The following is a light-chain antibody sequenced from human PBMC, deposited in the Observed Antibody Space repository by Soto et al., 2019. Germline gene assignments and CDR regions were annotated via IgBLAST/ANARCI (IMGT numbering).Light chain of an antibody. CDR1: QSLLHSNGYNY. V-gene: IGKV2-28*01. Sequence: DIVMTQSPLSLPVTPGEPASISCRSSQSLLHSNGYNYLDWYLQKPGQSPQLLIYLGSNRASGVPDRFSGSGSGIDVTLKISRVEAEYVGVYYCMQPLQTPWTFGQGPKVDTK. J-gene: IGKJ1*01. CDR3: MQPLQTPWT. CDR2: LGS.